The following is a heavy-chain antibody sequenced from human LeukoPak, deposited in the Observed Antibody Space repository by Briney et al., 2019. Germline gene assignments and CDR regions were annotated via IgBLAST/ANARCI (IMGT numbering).Heavy chain of an antibody. CDR3: ARPQPYYYDSSGQITGFDC. V-gene: IGHV4-39*01. CDR1: GGSISSSSYY. CDR2: IYYSGST. J-gene: IGHJ4*02. D-gene: IGHD3-22*01. Sequence: SETLSLTCTVSGGSISSSSYYWGWIRQPPGKGLEWIGSIYYSGSTYYNPSLKSRVTISVDTSKNQFSLKLSSVTAADTAVYYCARPQPYYYDSSGQITGFDCWGQGTLVTVSS.